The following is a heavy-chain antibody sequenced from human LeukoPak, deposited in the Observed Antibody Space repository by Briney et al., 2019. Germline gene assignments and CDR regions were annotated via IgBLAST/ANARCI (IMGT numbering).Heavy chain of an antibody. Sequence: SETLSLTCTVSGYSISTGYYWGWIRQPPGKRLEWIGYIYYSGSTNYNPSLKSRVTISVDTSKNQSSLKLSSVTAADTAVYYCARGRFDWLLPSGNFDYWGQGTLVTVSS. CDR2: IYYSGST. J-gene: IGHJ4*02. D-gene: IGHD3-9*01. CDR3: ARGRFDWLLPSGNFDY. V-gene: IGHV4-61*01. CDR1: GYSISTGYY.